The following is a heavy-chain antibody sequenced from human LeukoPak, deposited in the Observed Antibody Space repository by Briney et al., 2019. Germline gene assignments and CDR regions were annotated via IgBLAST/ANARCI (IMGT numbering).Heavy chain of an antibody. CDR1: GFSFSSYG. Sequence: GGSLRLSCAVSGFSFSSYGMRWVRQAPGKGLEWVAVIWYDGSKKYYADSVKGRFTISRDNSNNSLYLQMNRLRAEDTAVYYCARDLDFRGSPDTRIYWRGALDYWGQGTLATVSS. D-gene: IGHD2-15*01. J-gene: IGHJ4*02. CDR2: IWYDGSKK. CDR3: ARDLDFRGSPDTRIYWRGALDY. V-gene: IGHV3-33*01.